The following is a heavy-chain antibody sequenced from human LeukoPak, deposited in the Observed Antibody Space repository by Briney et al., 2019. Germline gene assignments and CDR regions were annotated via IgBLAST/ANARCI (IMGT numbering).Heavy chain of an antibody. CDR1: GGTFSSYA. J-gene: IGHJ3*02. D-gene: IGHD6-19*01. Sequence: SVKVSCKASGGTFSSYAISWVRQAPGQGLEWMGGIIPIFGTANYAQKFQGRVTITADESTSTAYMELSSLRSEDTAAYYCARDSSGWNDAFDIWGQGTMVTVSS. CDR2: IIPIFGTA. CDR3: ARDSSGWNDAFDI. V-gene: IGHV1-69*13.